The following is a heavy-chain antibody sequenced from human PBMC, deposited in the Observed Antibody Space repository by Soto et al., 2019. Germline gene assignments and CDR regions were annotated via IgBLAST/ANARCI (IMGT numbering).Heavy chain of an antibody. J-gene: IGHJ6*02. CDR3: AKGWGAHVDYRYGMAV. CDR2: IAFNDFKR. V-gene: IGHV3-30*18. D-gene: IGHD3-16*01. Sequence: QVQLVESGGGVVQPGRSLTLSCVASGFSFRHYGMYWVRQAPGKGLVWVAFIAFNDFKRDYPESVKGRFTISRDNSKDTLYLQIDSLRPEDTAVYRCAKGWGAHVDYRYGMAVWGQGTTVIASS. CDR1: GFSFRHYG.